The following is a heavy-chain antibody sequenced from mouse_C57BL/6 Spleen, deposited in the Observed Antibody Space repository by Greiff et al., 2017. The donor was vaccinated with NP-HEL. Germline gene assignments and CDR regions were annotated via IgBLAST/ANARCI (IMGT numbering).Heavy chain of an antibody. CDR3: ARGGDGYDY. D-gene: IGHD2-3*01. J-gene: IGHJ2*01. CDR1: GYTFTDYY. Sequence: VQLQQSGPVLVKPGASVKMSCKASGYTFTDYYMNWVKQSHGKSLEWIGVINPYNGGTSYNQKFKGKATLTVDKSSSTAYMELNSLTSEDSAVYYCARGGDGYDYWGQGTTLTVSS. V-gene: IGHV1-19*01. CDR2: INPYNGGT.